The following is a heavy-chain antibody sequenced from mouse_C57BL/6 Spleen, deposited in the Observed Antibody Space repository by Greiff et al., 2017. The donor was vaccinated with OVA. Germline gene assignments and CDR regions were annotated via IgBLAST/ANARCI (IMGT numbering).Heavy chain of an antibody. V-gene: IGHV3-1*01. CDR1: GYSITSGYD. CDR3: ARDSDWDGGYFDV. D-gene: IGHD4-1*01. J-gene: IGHJ1*03. CDR2: ISYSGST. Sequence: EVQLVESGPGMVKPSQSLSLTCTVTGYSITSGYDWHWIRHFPGNKLEWMGYISYSGSTNYNPSLKSRISITHDTSKNHFFLKLNSVTTEDTATYYCARDSDWDGGYFDVWGTGTTVTVSS.